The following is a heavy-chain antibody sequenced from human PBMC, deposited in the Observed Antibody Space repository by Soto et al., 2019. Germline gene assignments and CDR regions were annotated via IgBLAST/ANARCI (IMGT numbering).Heavy chain of an antibody. J-gene: IGHJ5*02. D-gene: IGHD2-15*01. CDR2: IIPILGIA. V-gene: IGHV1-69*08. CDR3: ARDRQTCSGGSCYANWFDP. Sequence: QVQLVQSGAEVKQPGSSVKVSCKASGGTFSSYTISWVRQAPGQGLEWMGRIIPILGIANYAQKFQGRVTITADKSTSTAYMELSSLRSEDTAVYYCARDRQTCSGGSCYANWFDPWGQGTLVTVSS. CDR1: GGTFSSYT.